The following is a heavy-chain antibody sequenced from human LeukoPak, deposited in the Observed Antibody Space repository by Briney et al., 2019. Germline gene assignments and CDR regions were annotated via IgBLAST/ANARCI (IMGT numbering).Heavy chain of an antibody. CDR2: ISAYNGNT. CDR3: ARSSSVTIPGYYFDY. Sequence: GASVKVSCKTSGYTFTSYSISWVRQAPGQGLEWMGWISAYNGNTNYAQKLQGRVTMTTDTSTSTAYMELRSLRSDDTAVYYRARSSSVTIPGYYFDYWGQGTLVTVSS. J-gene: IGHJ4*02. CDR1: GYTFTSYS. D-gene: IGHD2-21*01. V-gene: IGHV1-18*01.